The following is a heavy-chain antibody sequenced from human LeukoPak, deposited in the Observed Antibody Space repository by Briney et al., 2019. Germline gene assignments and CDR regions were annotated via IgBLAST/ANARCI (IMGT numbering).Heavy chain of an antibody. D-gene: IGHD2-2*01. CDR3: ARDREYCSSTSCYGWFDP. J-gene: IGHJ5*02. V-gene: IGHV3-30*04. CDR1: GFTFSSYA. CDR2: ISYDGSNK. Sequence: GRSLRLSCAASGFTFSSYAMHWVRQAPGKGLEWVAVISYDGSNKYYADSVKGRFTISRDNSKNTLYLQMNSLRAEDTAVYYSARDREYCSSTSCYGWFDPWGQGTLVTVSS.